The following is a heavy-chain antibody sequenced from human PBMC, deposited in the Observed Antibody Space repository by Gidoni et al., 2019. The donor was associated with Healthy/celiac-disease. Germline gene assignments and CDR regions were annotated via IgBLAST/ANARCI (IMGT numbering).Heavy chain of an antibody. CDR1: GYTFTDYY. Sequence: QVQLVQSGAEVKKPGASVKVSCKASGYTFTDYYMHLVRQAPGQGLEWMGWINPHSGGTNYAQKFQGRVTMTRDTSISTSYMELSRLRSDDTAVYYCATGRWLQFLDYWGQGTLVTVSS. V-gene: IGHV1-2*02. D-gene: IGHD5-12*01. CDR2: INPHSGGT. J-gene: IGHJ4*02. CDR3: ATGRWLQFLDY.